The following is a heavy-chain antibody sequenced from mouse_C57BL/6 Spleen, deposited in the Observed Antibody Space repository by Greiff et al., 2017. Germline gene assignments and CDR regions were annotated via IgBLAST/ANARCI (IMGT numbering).Heavy chain of an antibody. D-gene: IGHD2-2*01. CDR3: AIMVTKIFAY. V-gene: IGHV1-26*01. CDR2: INPNNGGT. Sequence: VHVKQSGPELVKPGASVKISCKASGYTFTDYYMNWVKQSHGKSLEWIGDINPNNGGTSYNQKFKGKATLTVDKSSSTAYMELRSLTSEDSAVYYCAIMVTKIFAYWGQGTLVTVSA. CDR1: GYTFTDYY. J-gene: IGHJ3*01.